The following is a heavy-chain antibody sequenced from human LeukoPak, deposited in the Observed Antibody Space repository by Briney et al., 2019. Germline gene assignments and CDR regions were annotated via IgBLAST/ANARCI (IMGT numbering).Heavy chain of an antibody. CDR2: ISASGGTT. CDR1: GFTFSSYA. D-gene: IGHD3-22*01. V-gene: IGHV3-23*01. CDR3: AKGQSSSGLRNYFDY. Sequence: GGSLSLSCAASGFTFSSYAMSWVRQAPGKGLEWVSGISASGGTTYYADFVKGRFTISRDNSKNTLYLQMNSLRAEDTAVYYCAKGQSSSGLRNYFDYWGQGTLVTVSS. J-gene: IGHJ4*02.